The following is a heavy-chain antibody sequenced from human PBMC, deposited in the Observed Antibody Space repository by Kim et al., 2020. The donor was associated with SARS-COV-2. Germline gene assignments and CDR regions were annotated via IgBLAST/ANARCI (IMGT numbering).Heavy chain of an antibody. CDR2: VSSSGSYV. Sequence: GGSLRLSCAASGFTFSAYYMTWVRQAPGKGLEWVSYVSSSGSYVNYADSVKGRFTISRDNAKNSLYLQMSSLRAEDTALYYCARVPFGDLSAYYFDLWGQETLVTVPS. D-gene: IGHD3-10*01. CDR1: GFTFSAYY. J-gene: IGHJ4*02. V-gene: IGHV3-11*01. CDR3: ARVPFGDLSAYYFDL.